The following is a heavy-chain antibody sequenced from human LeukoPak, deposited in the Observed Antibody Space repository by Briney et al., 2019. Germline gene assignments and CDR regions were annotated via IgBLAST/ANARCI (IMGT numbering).Heavy chain of an antibody. V-gene: IGHV3-21*01. D-gene: IGHD5-18*01. J-gene: IGHJ4*02. Sequence: GGSLRLSCAASGFTFSSYSMNWVRQAPGKGLEWVSSISSSSSYIYYADSVKGRLTISRDNAKNSLYLQMNSLRAEDTAVYYCARDRDTAMVRDDYWGQGTLVTVSS. CDR1: GFTFSSYS. CDR2: ISSSSSYI. CDR3: ARDRDTAMVRDDY.